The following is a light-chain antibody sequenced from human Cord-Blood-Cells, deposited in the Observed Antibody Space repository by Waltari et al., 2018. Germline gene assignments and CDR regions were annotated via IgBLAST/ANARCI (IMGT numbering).Light chain of an antibody. CDR2: AAC. CDR3: QQYYSYPLT. CDR1: KGISSY. V-gene: IGKV1-8*01. J-gene: IGKJ1*01. Sequence: AIRMTQSPSSFSASTGDRVTITRRAIKGISSYLACYHQKPGKAPKILIYAACTLHSGVPSRFSGSGSGTDFTLTISCLQSEDFATYYCQQYYSYPLTFGQGTKVEIK.